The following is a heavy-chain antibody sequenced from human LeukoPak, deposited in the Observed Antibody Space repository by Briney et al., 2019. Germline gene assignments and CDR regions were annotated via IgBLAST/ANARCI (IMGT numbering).Heavy chain of an antibody. CDR3: ARDGYPSNWFDP. V-gene: IGHV1-69*13. J-gene: IGHJ5*02. Sequence: SVKVSCKASGGTFSSYAISWVRQAPGQGLEWMGGIIPIFGTANYAQKFQGGVTITADESTSTAYMELSSLRSEDTAVYYCARDGYPSNWFDPWGQGTLVTVSS. D-gene: IGHD1-1*01. CDR1: GGTFSSYA. CDR2: IIPIFGTA.